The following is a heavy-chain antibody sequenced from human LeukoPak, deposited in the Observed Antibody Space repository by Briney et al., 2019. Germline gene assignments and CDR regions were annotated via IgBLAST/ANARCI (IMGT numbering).Heavy chain of an antibody. Sequence: SETLSLTCAVYGGSFSGYYWSWIRQPPGKGLEWIGEINHSGSTNYNPSLKSRVTMSVDTSKNQFSLKLSSVTAADTAVYYCARDDPQRLLWFGELYYFDYWGQGTLVTVSS. CDR2: INHSGST. CDR1: GGSFSGYY. V-gene: IGHV4-34*01. J-gene: IGHJ4*02. D-gene: IGHD3-10*01. CDR3: ARDDPQRLLWFGELYYFDY.